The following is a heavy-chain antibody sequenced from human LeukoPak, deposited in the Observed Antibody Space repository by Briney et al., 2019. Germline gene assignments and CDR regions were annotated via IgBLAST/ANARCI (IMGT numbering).Heavy chain of an antibody. J-gene: IGHJ4*02. CDR1: GGSFSGYY. CDR2: INHSGST. V-gene: IGHV4-34*01. D-gene: IGHD3-22*01. Sequence: SETLSLTCAVYGGSFSGYYWSWIRQPPGKGLEWIGEINHSGSTNYNPSLKSRVTISVDTSKNQFSLKLSSVTAADTAVYYCARHKRAYYYDSSGYYDYWGQGTLVTVSS. CDR3: ARHKRAYYYDSSGYYDY.